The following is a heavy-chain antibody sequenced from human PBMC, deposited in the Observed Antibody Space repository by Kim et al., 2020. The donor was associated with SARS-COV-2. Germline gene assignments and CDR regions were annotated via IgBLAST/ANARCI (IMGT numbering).Heavy chain of an antibody. CDR2: ISRGSVTI. CDR3: ARTTLGYCSGGSCNDAFDM. J-gene: IGHJ3*02. D-gene: IGHD2-15*01. V-gene: IGHV3-48*04. CDR1: GFSFSTYG. Sequence: GGSLRLSCAASGFSFSTYGMNWVRQAPGKGLEWVSYISRGSVTIYYADSVKGRFTISRDNAKNSLYLQMNSLRAEDTAVYYCARTTLGYCSGGSCNDAFDMWGQRTMVTVSS.